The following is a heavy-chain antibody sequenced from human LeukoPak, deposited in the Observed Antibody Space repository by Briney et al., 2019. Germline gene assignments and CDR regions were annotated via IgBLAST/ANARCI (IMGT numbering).Heavy chain of an antibody. D-gene: IGHD3-22*01. Sequence: SETLSLTCTVPGGSISSYYWSWIRQPPGKGLEWIEYIYYSGSTNYNPSLKSRVTRSVDTSKNQFSLKLSSVTAADTAVYYCASRTYYYENWGQGTLVTVSS. J-gene: IGHJ4*02. CDR2: IYYSGST. CDR1: GGSISSYY. V-gene: IGHV4-59*08. CDR3: ASRTYYYEN.